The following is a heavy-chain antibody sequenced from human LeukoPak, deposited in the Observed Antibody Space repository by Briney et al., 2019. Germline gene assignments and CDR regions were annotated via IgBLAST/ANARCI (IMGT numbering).Heavy chain of an antibody. CDR2: IYHSGST. D-gene: IGHD3-3*01. CDR3: ARDRVDFNV. V-gene: IGHV4-38-2*02. Sequence: SETLSLTCAVSGYSISSGYYWGWIRQPPGKGLEWIGSIYHSGSTYYNPSLKSRVTISVDTSKNQFSLKLSSVTAADTAVYYCARDRVDFNVWGKGTTVTVSS. CDR1: GYSISSGYY. J-gene: IGHJ6*04.